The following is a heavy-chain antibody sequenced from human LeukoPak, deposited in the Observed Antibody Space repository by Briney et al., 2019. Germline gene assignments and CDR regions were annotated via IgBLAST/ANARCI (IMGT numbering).Heavy chain of an antibody. CDR2: INPNSGGT. Sequence: ASVKVSCKASGYTFTGYYMHWVRQAPGQGLEWVGWINPNSGGTNYAQKFQGRVTMTRDTSISTAYMELSRLRSDDTAVYYCARSQYDILTGSPYGMDVWGQGTTVTVSS. V-gene: IGHV1-2*02. CDR3: ARSQYDILTGSPYGMDV. J-gene: IGHJ6*02. CDR1: GYTFTGYY. D-gene: IGHD3-9*01.